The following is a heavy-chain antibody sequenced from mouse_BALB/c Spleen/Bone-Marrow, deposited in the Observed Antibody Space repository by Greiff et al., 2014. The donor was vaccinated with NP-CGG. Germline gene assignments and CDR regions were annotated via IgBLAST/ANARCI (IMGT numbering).Heavy chain of an antibody. J-gene: IGHJ4*01. CDR2: IDPANGNT. Sequence: VQLKESGAELVKPGASVKLSCTASGFNIKDTYMHWVKQRPEQGLEWIGRIDPANGNTKYDPKFQGKATITADTSSNTAYPQLSSLTSEDTAVYYCARYGNYCYAMDYWGQGTSVTVSS. CDR1: GFNIKDTY. CDR3: ARYGNYCYAMDY. V-gene: IGHV14-3*02. D-gene: IGHD2-1*01.